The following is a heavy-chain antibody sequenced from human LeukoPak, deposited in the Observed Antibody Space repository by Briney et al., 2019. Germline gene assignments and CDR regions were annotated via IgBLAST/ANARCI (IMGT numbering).Heavy chain of an antibody. CDR1: GDSINSNY. J-gene: IGHJ4*02. CDR3: ARLLAGCPGGRCRAHFDY. D-gene: IGHD2-15*01. CDR2: IYYGGST. Sequence: SETLSLTCSVSGDSINSNYWSWMRQPPGKGLEWIGYIYYGGSTNYNPSLKSRVSMSVDTSKNQCSLNLSSVTAADTAVYHCARLLAGCPGGRCRAHFDYWGQGTLVTVSP. V-gene: IGHV4-59*01.